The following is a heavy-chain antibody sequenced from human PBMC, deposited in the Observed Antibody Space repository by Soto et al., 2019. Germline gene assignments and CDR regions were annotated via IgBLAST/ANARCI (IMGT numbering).Heavy chain of an antibody. CDR2: ISDSGIT. D-gene: IGHD2-2*01. J-gene: IGHJ5*02. CDR1: GASISAPESY. CDR3: AKGGTSSQWFDP. Sequence: LSLTCPVSGASISAPESYWSWIRQHPERGLEWIGYISDSGITNYSPSLRSRVTISADTSKRQFSLNLSSVTAADTALYYCAKGGTSSQWFDPWGQGTMVTVSS. V-gene: IGHV4-31*03.